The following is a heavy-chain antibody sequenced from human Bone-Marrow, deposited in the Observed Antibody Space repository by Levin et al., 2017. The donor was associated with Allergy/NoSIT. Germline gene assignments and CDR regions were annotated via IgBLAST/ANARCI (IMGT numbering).Heavy chain of an antibody. Sequence: GESLKISCSASGFTFSSYGMHWVRQAPGKGLEWVAVISFDGSDKSYADSVKGRFTISRDHSTNTLFLQMNSLRPADTALYYCAKDLGGFNGWDWHFDLWGRGTLVTVSS. CDR1: GFTFSSYG. CDR2: ISFDGSDK. J-gene: IGHJ2*01. CDR3: AKDLGGFNGWDWHFDL. V-gene: IGHV3-30*18. D-gene: IGHD5-12*01.